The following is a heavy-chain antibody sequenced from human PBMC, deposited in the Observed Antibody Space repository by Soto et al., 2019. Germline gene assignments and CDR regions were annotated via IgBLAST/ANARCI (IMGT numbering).Heavy chain of an antibody. V-gene: IGHV1-8*02. CDR2: IIPNSANT. CDR3: ARMATSGTLNWFDP. CDR1: GGTFSSYA. Sequence: ASVKVSCKASGGTFSSYAISWVRQAPGQGLEWMGGIIPNSANTGYAQKFQGRVSMTRDTSINTAYMELSSLRSEDTAIYYCARMATSGTLNWFDPWGQGTLVTVSS. D-gene: IGHD1-26*01. J-gene: IGHJ5*02.